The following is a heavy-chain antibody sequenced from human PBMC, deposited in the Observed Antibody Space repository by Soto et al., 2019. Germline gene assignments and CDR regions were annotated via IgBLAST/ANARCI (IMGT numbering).Heavy chain of an antibody. CDR3: ASSTKNHLAFDY. CDR2: IYYSGST. J-gene: IGHJ4*02. CDR1: GGSISSYY. D-gene: IGHD2-2*01. V-gene: IGHV4-59*01. Sequence: QVQLQESGPGLVKPSETLSLTCTVSGGSISSYYWRWIRQPPGTGLEWIGYIYYSGSTNYNPSLKSRVTISVDTSKNQFSLKLSSVTAADTAVYYCASSTKNHLAFDYWGQGTLVTVSS.